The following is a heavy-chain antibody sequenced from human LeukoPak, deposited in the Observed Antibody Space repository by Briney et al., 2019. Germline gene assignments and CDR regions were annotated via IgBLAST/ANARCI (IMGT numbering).Heavy chain of an antibody. CDR1: GGSISSGSYY. D-gene: IGHD2-2*01. V-gene: IGHV4-61*02. Sequence: PSETLSLTCTVSGGSISSGSYYWSWIRQPAGKGLEWIGRIYTSGSTNYNPSLKSQVTISVDTSKNQFSLKLSSVTAADTAVYYCARAPGAAIDWGQGTLVTVSS. CDR3: ARAPGAAID. CDR2: IYTSGST. J-gene: IGHJ4*02.